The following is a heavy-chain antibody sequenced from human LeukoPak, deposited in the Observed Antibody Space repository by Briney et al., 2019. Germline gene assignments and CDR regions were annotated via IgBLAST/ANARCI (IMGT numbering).Heavy chain of an antibody. D-gene: IGHD3-10*01. Sequence: GGSLRLSCAASGFTFSSYGMHWVRQAPGKGLEWVAVISYDGRNKDYADSVKGRFTISRDNSMNTLYLQMNSLRAEDTAVYYCAKDRYGSGIGYFDYWGQGTLVTVSS. J-gene: IGHJ4*02. CDR2: ISYDGRNK. V-gene: IGHV3-30*18. CDR3: AKDRYGSGIGYFDY. CDR1: GFTFSSYG.